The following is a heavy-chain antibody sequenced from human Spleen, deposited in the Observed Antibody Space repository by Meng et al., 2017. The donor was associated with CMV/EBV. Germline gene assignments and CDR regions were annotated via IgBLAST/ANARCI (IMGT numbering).Heavy chain of an antibody. J-gene: IGHJ4*02. CDR1: GFTFSSYA. V-gene: IGHV3-23*01. Sequence: AASGFTFSSYAMSWVRPAPGKGLEWVSVISGSGANTYYAESVKGRFTISRDNSKNTVYLQMNSLRPEDTALYYCAKGGSNWYIFDYWGQGSLVTVSS. CDR3: AKGGSNWYIFDY. D-gene: IGHD6-13*01. CDR2: ISGSGANT.